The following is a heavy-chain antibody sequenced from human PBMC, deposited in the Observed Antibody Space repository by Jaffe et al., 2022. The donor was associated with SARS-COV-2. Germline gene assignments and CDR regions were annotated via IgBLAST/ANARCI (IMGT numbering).Heavy chain of an antibody. CDR2: ISSSSSYI. V-gene: IGHV3-21*01. Sequence: EVQVVESGGGLVKPGGSLRLSCAASGFTFRSYSMNWVRQAPGKGLEWVSCISSSSSYIYYADSVKGRFTISRDNAKNSLYLQMNSLRAEDTAVYYCARSSKETYYYDSSGYYGIDYWGQGTLVTVSS. D-gene: IGHD3-22*01. CDR3: ARSSKETYYYDSSGYYGIDY. CDR1: GFTFRSYS. J-gene: IGHJ4*02.